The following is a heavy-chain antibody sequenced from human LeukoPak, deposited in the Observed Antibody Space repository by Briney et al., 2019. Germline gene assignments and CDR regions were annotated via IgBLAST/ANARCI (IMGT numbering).Heavy chain of an antibody. CDR1: GGSISSGGYY. CDR3: ARFGSGWHYFDY. CDR2: IYHSGST. D-gene: IGHD6-19*01. V-gene: IGHV4-30-2*01. J-gene: IGHJ4*02. Sequence: SETLSLTCTVSGGSISSGGYYWSWIRQPPGKGLEWIGYIYHSGSTYYNPSLKSRVTISVDRSKNQFSLKLSSVTAADTAVYYCARFGSGWHYFDYWGQGTLVTVSS.